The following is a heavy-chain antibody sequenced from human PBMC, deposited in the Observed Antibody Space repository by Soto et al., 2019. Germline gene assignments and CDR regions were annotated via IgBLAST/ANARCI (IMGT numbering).Heavy chain of an antibody. CDR1: GFNFRKFA. CDR3: AKDQDNTDYYWIFDL. CDR2: MSERSGPP. D-gene: IGHD4-17*01. Sequence: PGGSLRLSCAASGFNFRKFAMSWVRQAPGKGLEWVSGMSERSGPPLYADSVKGRFTISRDNSKSTLYLEMNNLRAEDTAVYYCAKDQDNTDYYWIFDLWGRGTPVTVSS. J-gene: IGHJ2*01. V-gene: IGHV3-23*01.